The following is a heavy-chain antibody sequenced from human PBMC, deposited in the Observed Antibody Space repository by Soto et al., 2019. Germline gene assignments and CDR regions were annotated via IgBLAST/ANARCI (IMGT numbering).Heavy chain of an antibody. Sequence: GPSVRVCCKAYGYTFTSYDINWVRQATGQGLEWMGWMNPNSGNTGYAQKFQGRVTMTRNTSISTAYMEMSSLRSEDTAVYYCARGNYYGTPEDYCGQGTLVSVSS. CDR3: ARGNYYGTPEDY. CDR2: MNPNSGNT. CDR1: GYTFTSYD. D-gene: IGHD3-10*01. J-gene: IGHJ4*02. V-gene: IGHV1-8*01.